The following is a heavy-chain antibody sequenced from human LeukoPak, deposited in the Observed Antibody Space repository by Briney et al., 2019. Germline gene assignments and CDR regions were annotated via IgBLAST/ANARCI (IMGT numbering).Heavy chain of an antibody. Sequence: PGGSLRLSHSASGFTFSTHSMHWVRQAPGKGLEYVSTISGSGGTTYYADSVKGRFTISRDNSKNSVYLQMSSLRAEDTAMYHCVKDLGGAWAFDIWGQGTMVTVSS. D-gene: IGHD1-26*01. V-gene: IGHV3-64D*09. J-gene: IGHJ3*02. CDR2: ISGSGGTT. CDR3: VKDLGGAWAFDI. CDR1: GFTFSTHS.